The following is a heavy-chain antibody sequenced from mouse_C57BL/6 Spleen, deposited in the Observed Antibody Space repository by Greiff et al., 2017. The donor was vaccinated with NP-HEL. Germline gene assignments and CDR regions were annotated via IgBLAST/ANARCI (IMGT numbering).Heavy chain of an antibody. V-gene: IGHV1-64*01. CDR3: AVYYDYEGAY. CDR2: IHPNSGST. D-gene: IGHD2-4*01. J-gene: IGHJ2*01. Sequence: VQLQQSGAELVKPGASVKLSCKASGYTFTSYWMHWVKQRPGQGLEWIGMIHPNSGSTNYNEKFKSKATLTVDKSSSTAYMQLSSLTSEDSAVYYCAVYYDYEGAYWGQGTTLTVSS. CDR1: GYTFTSYW.